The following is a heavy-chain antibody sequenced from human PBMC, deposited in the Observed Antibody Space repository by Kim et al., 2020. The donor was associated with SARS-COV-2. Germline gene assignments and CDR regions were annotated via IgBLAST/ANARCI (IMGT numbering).Heavy chain of an antibody. V-gene: IGHV1-69*13. J-gene: IGHJ6*02. Sequence: SVKVSCKASGGTFNTYAISWVRQAPGQGLEWMGGIIPIFGTASYAQKFQGRVTITAHESTTTAYMELSSLSSEDKAVYYGAREGSSSVSVDYFYGMDVWGRGTTVTVSS. D-gene: IGHD2-2*01. CDR1: GGTFNTYA. CDR2: IIPIFGTA. CDR3: AREGSSSVSVDYFYGMDV.